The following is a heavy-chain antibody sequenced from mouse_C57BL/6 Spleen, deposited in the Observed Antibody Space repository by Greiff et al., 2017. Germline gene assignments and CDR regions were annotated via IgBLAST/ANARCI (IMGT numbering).Heavy chain of an antibody. CDR3: ARASGSSYVWYFDV. D-gene: IGHD1-1*01. Sequence: VQLVESGAELVKPGASVKMSCKASGYTFTTYPIEWMKQNHGKSLEWIGNFHPYNDDTKYNEKFKGKATLTVEKSSSTVYLELSRLTSDDSAVYYCARASGSSYVWYFDVWGTGTTVTVSS. CDR1: GYTFTTYP. CDR2: FHPYNDDT. J-gene: IGHJ1*03. V-gene: IGHV1-47*01.